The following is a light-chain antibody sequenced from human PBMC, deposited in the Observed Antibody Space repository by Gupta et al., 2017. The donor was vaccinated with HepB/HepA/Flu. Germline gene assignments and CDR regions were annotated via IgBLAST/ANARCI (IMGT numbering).Light chain of an antibody. CDR2: NDS. CDR1: ALHKQE. J-gene: IGLJ1*01. Sequence: SGDALHKQEPYWYQHQPGQAPVLVIFNDSERPSGIPELFSGSSSGTTVTLTISGVQAEDEADYYCQSADSSGTYVFGTGTKVTVL. CDR3: QSADSSGTYV. V-gene: IGLV3-25*03.